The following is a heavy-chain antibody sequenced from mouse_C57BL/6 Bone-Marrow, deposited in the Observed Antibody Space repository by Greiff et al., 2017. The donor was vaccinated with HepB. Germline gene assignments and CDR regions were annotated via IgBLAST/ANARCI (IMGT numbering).Heavy chain of an antibody. CDR3: ARAHEYGGYFDA. Sequence: QVQLQQPGAELVKPGASVTMSCKASGYTFTSYWITWVKQRPGQGLEWIGDIDPGSGSTNYNEKFKSKSTLTVDTSSSTAYMQLSSLTSEDSAVYYGARAHEYGGYFDAWVTGTTVTVSA. CDR2: IDPGSGST. D-gene: IGHD1-2*01. CDR1: GYTFTSYW. V-gene: IGHV1-55*01. J-gene: IGHJ1*03.